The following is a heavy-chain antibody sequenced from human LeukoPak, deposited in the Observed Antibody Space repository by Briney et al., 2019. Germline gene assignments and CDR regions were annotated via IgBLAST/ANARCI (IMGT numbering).Heavy chain of an antibody. J-gene: IGHJ2*01. D-gene: IGHD4-17*01. V-gene: IGHV4-59*08. CDR3: ARHVRLCDYGDYVRYWYFDL. CDR1: GGSISSYY. Sequence: PSETLSLTCTVSGGSISSYYWSWIRQPPGKGLEWIGYIYYSGSTNYNPSLKSRVTISVDTSKNQFSLKLSSVTAADTAVYYCARHVRLCDYGDYVRYWYFDLWGRGTLVTVSS. CDR2: IYYSGST.